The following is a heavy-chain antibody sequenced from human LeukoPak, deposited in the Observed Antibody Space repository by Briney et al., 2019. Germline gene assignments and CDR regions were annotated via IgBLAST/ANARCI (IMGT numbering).Heavy chain of an antibody. CDR2: INHSGST. V-gene: IGHV4-39*07. CDR3: ARLFGRVGATNY. CDR1: GGSISSGSYY. D-gene: IGHD1-26*01. Sequence: SETLSLTCTVSGGSISSGSYYWSWMRQPPGKGLEWIGEINHSGSTNYNPSLKSRVTISVDTSKNQFSLKLSSVTAADTAVYYCARLFGRVGATNYWGQGTLVTVSS. J-gene: IGHJ4*02.